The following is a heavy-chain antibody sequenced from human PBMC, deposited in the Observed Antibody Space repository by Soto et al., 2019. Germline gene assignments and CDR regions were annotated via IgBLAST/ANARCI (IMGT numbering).Heavy chain of an antibody. Sequence: QVQLVQSGAEVKKPGASVKVSCKASGYTFTSYDMYWVRQAPGQGLEWLGWMNPNSGNTGYAQKFQGRVAMTRDTSISTAYMELTRLTSEDTAVYYCARDYGGNSGWFAPWGQGTLVTVSS. J-gene: IGHJ5*02. V-gene: IGHV1-8*01. CDR3: ARDYGGNSGWFAP. CDR1: GYTFTSYD. D-gene: IGHD4-17*01. CDR2: MNPNSGNT.